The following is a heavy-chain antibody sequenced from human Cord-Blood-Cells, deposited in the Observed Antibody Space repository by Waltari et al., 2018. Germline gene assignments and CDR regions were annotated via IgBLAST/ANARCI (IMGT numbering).Heavy chain of an antibody. J-gene: IGHJ6*02. D-gene: IGHD4-4*01. Sequence: EVQLVESGGGLIQPGGSLRLSCAASGFTVSSNYMSWVRQAPGKGLEGVSVIYSGGSTYYADSVKGRFTISRDNSKNTLYLQMNSLRAEDTAVYYCARSYSNYYYYGMDVWGQGTTVTVSS. V-gene: IGHV3-53*01. CDR2: IYSGGST. CDR3: ARSYSNYYYYGMDV. CDR1: GFTVSSNY.